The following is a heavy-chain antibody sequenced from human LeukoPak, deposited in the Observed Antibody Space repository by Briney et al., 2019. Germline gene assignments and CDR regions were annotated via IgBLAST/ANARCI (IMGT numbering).Heavy chain of an antibody. Sequence: GGSLRLSCAASGFTFSSYAMSWVRQAPGKGLEWISTISGSGGGTYYADSVKGRFTISRDNSKNTLSLQMNSLRAEDTAVYHCARAKGMLLSLAFDIWGQGTMVTVSS. CDR2: ISGSGGGT. J-gene: IGHJ3*02. V-gene: IGHV3-23*01. CDR1: GFTFSSYA. D-gene: IGHD2-8*02. CDR3: ARAKGMLLSLAFDI.